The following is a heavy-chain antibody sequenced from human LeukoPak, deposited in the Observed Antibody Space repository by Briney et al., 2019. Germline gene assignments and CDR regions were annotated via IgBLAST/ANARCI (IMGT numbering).Heavy chain of an antibody. J-gene: IGHJ4*02. CDR1: GGSISGSKW. Sequence: SETLSLTCAVSGGSISGSKWWSWVRQPPGKGLEWIGEIYHGGSTNYNPSLKSRATMSVDTSKNQFSQKLSSVTAADTAVYYCARHRSLYDYWGQGTLVTVSS. D-gene: IGHD3-16*01. V-gene: IGHV4-4*02. CDR2: IYHGGST. CDR3: ARHRSLYDY.